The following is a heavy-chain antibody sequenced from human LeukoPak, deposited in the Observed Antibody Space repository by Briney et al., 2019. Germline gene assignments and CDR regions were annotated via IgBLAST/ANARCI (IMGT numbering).Heavy chain of an antibody. CDR2: ISWNSGSI. D-gene: IGHD3-3*01. Sequence: PGRSLRLSCAASGFTFDDYAMHWVRHAPGKGLEWVSGISWNSGSIGYADSVKGRFTISRDNAKNSLYLQMNSLRAEDMALYYCAKDMGGYYTLYYFDYWGQGNPGHRLL. J-gene: IGHJ4*01. CDR3: AKDMGGYYTLYYFDY. V-gene: IGHV3-9*03. CDR1: GFTFDDYA.